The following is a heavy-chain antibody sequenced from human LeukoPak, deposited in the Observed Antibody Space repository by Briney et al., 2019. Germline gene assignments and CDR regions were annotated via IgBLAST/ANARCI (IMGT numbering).Heavy chain of an antibody. D-gene: IGHD6-13*01. J-gene: IGHJ4*02. CDR1: GGSFSGYY. CDR3: ASDSSSWYGYYFDY. CDR2: IYYSGST. V-gene: IGHV4-39*01. Sequence: SETLSLTCAVYGGSFSGYYWGWIRQPPGKGLEWIGSIYYSGSTYYNPSLKSRVTISVDTSKNQFSLKLSSVTAADTAVYYCASDSSSWYGYYFDYWGQGTLVTVSS.